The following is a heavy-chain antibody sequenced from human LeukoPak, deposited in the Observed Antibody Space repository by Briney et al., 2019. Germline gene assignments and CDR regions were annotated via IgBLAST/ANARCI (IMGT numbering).Heavy chain of an antibody. CDR3: ARTSRTYYYASRNYKENAFDV. CDR2: IYTSGGI. D-gene: IGHD3-10*01. V-gene: IGHV4-61*02. Sequence: PSQTLSLTCTVSRGSVNNGAYYWSWIRQPAGKGLEWIGRIYTSGGINYNPSLKSRVTISVDTSKNQFSLRLTSVTAADAAVYYCARTSRTYYYASRNYKENAFDVWGQGTMVTVSS. CDR1: RGSVNNGAYY. J-gene: IGHJ3*01.